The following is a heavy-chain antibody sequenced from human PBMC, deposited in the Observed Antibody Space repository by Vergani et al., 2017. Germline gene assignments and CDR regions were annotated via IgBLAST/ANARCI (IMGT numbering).Heavy chain of an antibody. CDR1: GFTFDDYA. CDR3: AKVRKQLQTY. V-gene: IGHV3-9*01. J-gene: IGHJ4*02. CDR2: ISWNSGSI. Sequence: EVQLVESGGGLVQPGRSLRLSCAASGFTFDDYAMHWVRQAPGKGLEWVSGISWNSGSIGYADSVKGRFTISRDNAKNSLYLQMNSLRAEDTALYYCAKVRKQLQTYWGQGTLVTVSS. D-gene: IGHD6-6*01.